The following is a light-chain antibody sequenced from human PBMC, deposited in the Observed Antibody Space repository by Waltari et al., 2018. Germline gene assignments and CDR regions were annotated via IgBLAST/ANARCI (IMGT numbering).Light chain of an antibody. J-gene: IGKJ1*01. Sequence: EIVLTQSPGTLSLSPGERATLSCRASQSVSRPLAWYQQKPGQAPRLLIYDASRRATGIPDRFSGSVSGTDFSLTITGLEPEDFAVYYCQHYVRLPATFGQGTKVEIK. V-gene: IGKV3-20*01. CDR2: DAS. CDR1: QSVSRP. CDR3: QHYVRLPAT.